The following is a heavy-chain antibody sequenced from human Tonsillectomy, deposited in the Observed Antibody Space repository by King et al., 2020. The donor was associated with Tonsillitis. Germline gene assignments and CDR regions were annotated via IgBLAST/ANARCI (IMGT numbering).Heavy chain of an antibody. J-gene: IGHJ5*02. CDR2: IRSKAYGGTT. Sequence: VQLVESGGGLVQPGRSLRLSCTPSEFTFGDYAMSWVRQAPGKGLEWVGFIRSKAYGGTTEYAASVKGRFTISRDDSKSIAYLQMNSLKTEDTAVYYCTREGNYYDGSGYPNNWFDPWGQGTLVTVSS. V-gene: IGHV3-49*04. CDR1: EFTFGDYA. D-gene: IGHD3-22*01. CDR3: TREGNYYDGSGYPNNWFDP.